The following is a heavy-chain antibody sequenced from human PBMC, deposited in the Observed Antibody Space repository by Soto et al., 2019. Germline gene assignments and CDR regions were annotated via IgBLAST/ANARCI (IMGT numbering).Heavy chain of an antibody. Sequence: QVQLVQSGAEVKKPGASLKVSCKASGYTFTSYAMHWVRQAPGQRLEWMGWINAGNGNTKYSQKFQGRVTITRDTSASTAYMELSSLRSEDTAVYYCAREGQISPFDYWGQGTLVTVSS. V-gene: IGHV1-3*01. J-gene: IGHJ4*02. CDR2: INAGNGNT. CDR1: GYTFTSYA. CDR3: AREGQISPFDY.